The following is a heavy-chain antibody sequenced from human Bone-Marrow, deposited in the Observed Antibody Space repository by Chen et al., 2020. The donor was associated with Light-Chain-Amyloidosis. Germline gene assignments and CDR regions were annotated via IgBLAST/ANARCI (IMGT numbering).Heavy chain of an antibody. V-gene: IGHV3-53*01. D-gene: IGHD3-3*01. CDR3: AKTEGYDFWRNGMDV. CDR2: FDGSRST. Sequence: DVQLVESGGGRVQPGGSLRLSCEVSGFPVSQNYMAWVRQVPGKGLQWVALFDGSRSTFYAGLVKGRFTVSRDEPRNTLFLQMDSLRVDETAVYYCAKTEGYDFWRNGMDVWGQGTTVIVS. CDR1: GFPVSQNY. J-gene: IGHJ6*02.